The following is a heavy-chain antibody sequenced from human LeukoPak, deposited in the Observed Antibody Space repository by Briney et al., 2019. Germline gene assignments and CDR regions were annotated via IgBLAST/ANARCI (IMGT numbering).Heavy chain of an antibody. CDR1: GGSISSYY. D-gene: IGHD1-26*01. CDR3: ARYTTSFLAMDV. Sequence: SETLSLTCTVSGGSISSYYWSWIRQPPGKGLEWIGYIYYSGSTNYNPSLKSRVTISVDTSKNQFSLKLSSVTAADTAVYYRARYTTSFLAMDVWGQGTTVTVSS. V-gene: IGHV4-59*01. CDR2: IYYSGST. J-gene: IGHJ6*02.